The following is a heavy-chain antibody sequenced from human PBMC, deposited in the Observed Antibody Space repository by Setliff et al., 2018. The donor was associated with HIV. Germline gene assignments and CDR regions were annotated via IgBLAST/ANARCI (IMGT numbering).Heavy chain of an antibody. J-gene: IGHJ4*02. Sequence: PGGSLRLSCAAPGLTFSGYGMYWVRQAPGKGLEWVAFIRHDGSNKYYADSVKGRFTISRDNSKNTLYLQMNSLRAEDTAVYYCAKDRYYDSSGSPFDYWGQGTLVTVSS. CDR3: AKDRYYDSSGSPFDY. CDR2: IRHDGSNK. CDR1: GLTFSGYG. V-gene: IGHV3-30*02. D-gene: IGHD3-22*01.